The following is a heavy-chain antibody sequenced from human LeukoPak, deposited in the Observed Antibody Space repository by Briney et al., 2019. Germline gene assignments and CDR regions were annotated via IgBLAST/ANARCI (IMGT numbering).Heavy chain of an antibody. D-gene: IGHD6-13*01. V-gene: IGHV3-74*01. CDR3: AKSFGYSRSWFDN. Sequence: PGGSLRLSCAASGFTFSSNWMHWVRQVPGKGLVWVSRINSDGSSTSYADSVKGRFTISRDNSKNTLYLQMNSLRVGDTAVYYCAKSFGYSRSWFDNWGQGTLVTVSS. CDR1: GFTFSSNW. J-gene: IGHJ4*02. CDR2: INSDGSST.